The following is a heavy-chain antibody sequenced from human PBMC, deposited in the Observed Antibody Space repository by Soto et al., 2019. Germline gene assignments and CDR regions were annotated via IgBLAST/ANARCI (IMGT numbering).Heavy chain of an antibody. D-gene: IGHD2-15*01. CDR1: GFTLSTYW. V-gene: IGHV3-74*01. CDR2: ISSDGTYT. J-gene: IGHJ5*02. Sequence: GESLKISCAASGFTLSTYWMHWVRQVPGKGLVWVSRISSDGTYTNYADSVKGRFTISRDSARNTLFLQMNSLTGEDTAVYYCARTFVDGMAGFGPWGQGTLVTVSS. CDR3: ARTFVDGMAGFGP.